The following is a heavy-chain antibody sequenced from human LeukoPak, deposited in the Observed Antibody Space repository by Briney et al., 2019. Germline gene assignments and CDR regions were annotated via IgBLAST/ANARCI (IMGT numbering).Heavy chain of an antibody. V-gene: IGHV3-23*01. CDR1: GFALTTFA. CDR3: AKDWEAAFDSFDM. CDR2: ISSDSASA. D-gene: IGHD6-13*01. J-gene: IGHJ3*02. Sequence: GDSLRLSCTSSGFALTTFAMGWVRQPPGKGLEWVSAISSDSASAYYADSVKGRFTISRDNSKNTLYLQLSSLRADDTAVYYCAKDWEAAFDSFDMWGQGTTVTVSS.